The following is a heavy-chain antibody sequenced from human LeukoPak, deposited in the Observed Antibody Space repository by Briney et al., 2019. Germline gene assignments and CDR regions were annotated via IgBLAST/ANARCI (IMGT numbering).Heavy chain of an antibody. V-gene: IGHV1-18*01. CDR2: ISAYNGNT. CDR3: ARDHQAAVEGGMDV. CDR1: GYTFTSYG. J-gene: IGHJ6*02. D-gene: IGHD2-15*01. Sequence: GASVKVSCKASGYTFTSYGISWVRQAPGQGLEWMGWISAYNGNTNYAQKLQGRVTMTTDTSTSTAYMELRSLRSDDTAVYYCARDHQAAVEGGMDVWGQGTTVTVSS.